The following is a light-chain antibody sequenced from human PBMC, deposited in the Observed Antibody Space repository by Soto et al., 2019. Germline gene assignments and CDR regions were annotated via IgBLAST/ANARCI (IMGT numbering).Light chain of an antibody. J-gene: IGKJ5*01. Sequence: RVSQSLGTSLAWYQLRPGQAPRLLVYGASIRAAGIPGRFSGSGSGTEFTLTISSLQSEDFGFFFCQQYDQWRTFGQGTQVE. CDR1: QSLGTS. V-gene: IGKV3-15*01. CDR2: GAS. CDR3: QQYDQWRT.